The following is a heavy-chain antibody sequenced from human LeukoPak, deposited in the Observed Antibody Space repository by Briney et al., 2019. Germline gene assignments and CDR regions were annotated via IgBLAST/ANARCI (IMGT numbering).Heavy chain of an antibody. CDR1: GYSFTTYW. Sequence: GESLKISCKGSGYSFTTYWISWVRQMPGKGLEWMGRIDPSDSYTKYSPSFQGLVTLSADKSISTAYLQWSSLVASDTAMYYCARLNYCGSGSYSHDYWGQGTLVTVSS. J-gene: IGHJ4*02. V-gene: IGHV5-10-1*01. CDR2: IDPSDSYT. D-gene: IGHD3-10*01. CDR3: ARLNYCGSGSYSHDY.